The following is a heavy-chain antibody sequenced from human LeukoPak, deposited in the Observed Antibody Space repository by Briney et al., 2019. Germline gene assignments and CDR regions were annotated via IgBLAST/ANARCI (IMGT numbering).Heavy chain of an antibody. CDR2: ISGSGGST. J-gene: IGHJ4*02. Sequence: PGGSLRLSCAASGFTFSSYAMSWVRQAPGKGLEWVSVISGSGGSTYYADSVKGRFTISRDNSKNTLYLQMNSLRAEDTAVYYCAKDPRTHYGSGSYYMNWGQGTLVTVSS. D-gene: IGHD3-10*01. CDR3: AKDPRTHYGSGSYYMN. CDR1: GFTFSSYA. V-gene: IGHV3-23*01.